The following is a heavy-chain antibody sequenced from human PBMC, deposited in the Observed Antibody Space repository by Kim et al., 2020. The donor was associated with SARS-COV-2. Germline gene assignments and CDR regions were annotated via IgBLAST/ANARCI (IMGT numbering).Heavy chain of an antibody. V-gene: IGHV3-15*01. Sequence: GGSLRLSCAASGFTFSNAWMSWVRQAPGKGLEWVGRIKSKTDGGTTDYAAPVKGRFTISRDDSKNTLYLQMNSLKTEDTAVYYCTTLLRVTMVRGRIDYWGQGTLVTVSS. J-gene: IGHJ4*02. CDR2: IKSKTDGGTT. CDR3: TTLLRVTMVRGRIDY. D-gene: IGHD3-10*01. CDR1: GFTFSNAW.